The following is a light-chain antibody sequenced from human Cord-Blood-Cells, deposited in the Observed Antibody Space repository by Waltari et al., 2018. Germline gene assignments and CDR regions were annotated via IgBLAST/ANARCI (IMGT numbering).Light chain of an antibody. CDR2: EVS. Sequence: QSALTRPASVSGSPGQSLTISCPGPSSDVGSYNLFPWYQQHPGKAPKLMIYEVSKRPSGVSNRFSGSKSGNTASLTISGLQAEDEADYYCCSYAGSSTYWVFGGGTKLTVL. J-gene: IGLJ3*02. CDR1: SSDVGSYNL. V-gene: IGLV2-23*02. CDR3: CSYAGSSTYWV.